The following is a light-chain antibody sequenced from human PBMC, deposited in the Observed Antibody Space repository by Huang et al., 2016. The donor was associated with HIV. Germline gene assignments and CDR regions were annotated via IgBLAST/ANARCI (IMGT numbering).Light chain of an antibody. CDR3: QQYDNLPWT. J-gene: IGKJ1*01. CDR1: QDISTY. CDR2: AAS. V-gene: IGKV1-33*01. Sequence: DIQMTQSPSSLSASVGDRVTITCQASQDISTYLNWYQQKPGNAPKVLIYAASNLETGVPSRFSGRGSGTDFTFTISSLQPGDFATYYCQQYDNLPWTFGQGTKVEIK.